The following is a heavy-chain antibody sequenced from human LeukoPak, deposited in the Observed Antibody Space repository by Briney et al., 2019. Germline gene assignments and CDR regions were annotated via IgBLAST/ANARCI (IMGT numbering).Heavy chain of an antibody. CDR2: IYHSGST. J-gene: IGHJ4*02. CDR3: ARQYFWSGYWAY. V-gene: IGHV4-38-2*01. CDR1: GYSISSGYY. D-gene: IGHD3-3*01. Sequence: SETLSLTCAVSGYSISSGYYWGWIRQPPGKGLEWIGSIYHSGSTYYNPSLKSRVTISVDTSKNQFSLNLSSVTAADTAVYYCARQYFWSGYWAYWGQGTLVTVSS.